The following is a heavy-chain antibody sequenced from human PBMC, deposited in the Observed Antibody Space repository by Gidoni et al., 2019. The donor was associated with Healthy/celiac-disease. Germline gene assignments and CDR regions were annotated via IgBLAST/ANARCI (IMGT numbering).Heavy chain of an antibody. D-gene: IGHD1-26*01. CDR1: GFTLSSYA. Sequence: EVQLFESGGGLVQPGGSLRLSCAASGFTLSSYAMSCVRQAPGKGLVWVSAIRGSGGSTYYADSVKGRFTISRDNSKNTLYLQMNSLRAEDTAVYYCAKGGGRQGAFDIWGQGTMVTVSS. CDR3: AKGGGRQGAFDI. J-gene: IGHJ3*02. CDR2: IRGSGGST. V-gene: IGHV3-23*01.